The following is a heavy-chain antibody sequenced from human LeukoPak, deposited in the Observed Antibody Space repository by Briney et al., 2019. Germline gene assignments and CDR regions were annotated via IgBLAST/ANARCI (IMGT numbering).Heavy chain of an antibody. Sequence: SETLSLTCAVYGGSLSGYYWNWIRQPPGKGLEWIGEINPSGSTNCNPSLKSRVTMSLDTSKNQFSLKLNSVTAADTAVYYCERGLKPYCSNGVCYTGDYWGQGTLVTVSS. V-gene: IGHV4-34*01. CDR2: INPSGST. D-gene: IGHD2-8*01. CDR1: GGSLSGYY. CDR3: ERGLKPYCSNGVCYTGDY. J-gene: IGHJ4*02.